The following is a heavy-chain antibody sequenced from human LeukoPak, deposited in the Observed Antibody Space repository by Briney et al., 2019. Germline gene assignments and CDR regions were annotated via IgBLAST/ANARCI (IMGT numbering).Heavy chain of an antibody. CDR2: INEDGSIT. J-gene: IGHJ4*02. D-gene: IGHD1-26*01. Sequence: GGSLRLSCAVSGFTFRTYWMHWVRKVPGEGLVWVSRINEDGSITNYADSVKGRFSISRDNAKNTLYLQMNSLRAEDTAVYYCGRDLGGRSGYWGQGTLVTVSS. CDR3: GRDLGGRSGY. V-gene: IGHV3-74*01. CDR1: GFTFRTYW.